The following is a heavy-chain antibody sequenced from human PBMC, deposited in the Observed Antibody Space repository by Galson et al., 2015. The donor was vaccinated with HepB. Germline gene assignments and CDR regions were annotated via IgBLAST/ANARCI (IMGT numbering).Heavy chain of an antibody. J-gene: IGHJ4*02. CDR3: AKMGYGSGSYFDY. CDR1: GFNFSNYA. V-gene: IGHV3-23*01. CDR2: ISGSGGST. D-gene: IGHD3-10*01. Sequence: SLRLSCAASGFNFSNYAMSWVRQAPGKGLEWVSAISGSGGSTYYADSVKGRFTISRDNSKNTLYLQMNSLRAEDTAVYYCAKMGYGSGSYFDYWGQGTLVTVSS.